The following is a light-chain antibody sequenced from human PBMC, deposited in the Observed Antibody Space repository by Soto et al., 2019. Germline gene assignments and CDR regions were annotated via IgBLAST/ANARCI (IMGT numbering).Light chain of an antibody. V-gene: IGKV1-5*03. CDR3: QQDNSYLIT. CDR1: QSISSW. J-gene: IGKJ5*01. Sequence: DIQMTQSPSTLSASVGDRVTITCRASQSISSWLAWYQQKPGKAPKLLIYKASSLESGVPSRFSGSGSGTEFTLTSSRLQPDYFATYYCQQDNSYLITFGQGTRLDIK. CDR2: KAS.